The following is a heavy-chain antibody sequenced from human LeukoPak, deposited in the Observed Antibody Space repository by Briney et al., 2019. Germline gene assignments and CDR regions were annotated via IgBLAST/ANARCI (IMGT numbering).Heavy chain of an antibody. CDR3: ARPRERWLQSGSFDY. Sequence: GESLKISCKGSGYSFISYWIGWVRQMPGKGLEWMGIIYPGDSDTRYSPSFQGQVTISADKSINTAYLQWSSLKASDTAMYYCARPRERWLQSGSFDYWGQGTLVTVSS. CDR1: GYSFISYW. D-gene: IGHD5-24*01. CDR2: IYPGDSDT. V-gene: IGHV5-51*01. J-gene: IGHJ4*02.